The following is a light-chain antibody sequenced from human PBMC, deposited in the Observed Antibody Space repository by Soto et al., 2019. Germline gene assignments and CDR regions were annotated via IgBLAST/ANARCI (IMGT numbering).Light chain of an antibody. CDR2: GAS. CDR3: QHYGSSAL. Sequence: EIVLTQSPGTLSLSPGERATLSCRASQSVSSSHLAWYQQKPGQAPRLLIYGASSSATGIPDRFSGSGSGTDFTLTISRLEPEDVAVYYCQHYGSSALFGPWTKVDIK. CDR1: QSVSSSH. V-gene: IGKV3-20*01. J-gene: IGKJ3*01.